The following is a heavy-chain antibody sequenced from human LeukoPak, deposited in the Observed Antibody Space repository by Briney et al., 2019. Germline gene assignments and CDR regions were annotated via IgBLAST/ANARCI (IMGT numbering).Heavy chain of an antibody. Sequence: SGPTLVNPTQTLTLTCTFSGFSLSTSGVGVGWIRQPPGKALQWLALIYWNDDKRYSPSLKSRLTITKDTSKNQVVLTMTNMDPVDTATYYCAHLDYYDSSGYYSNLHNWFDPWGQGTLVTVSS. V-gene: IGHV2-5*01. CDR3: AHLDYYDSSGYYSNLHNWFDP. CDR1: GFSLSTSGVG. J-gene: IGHJ5*02. CDR2: IYWNDDK. D-gene: IGHD3-22*01.